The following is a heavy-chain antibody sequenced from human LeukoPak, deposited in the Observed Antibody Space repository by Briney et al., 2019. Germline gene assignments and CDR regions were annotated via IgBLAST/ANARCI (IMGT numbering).Heavy chain of an antibody. J-gene: IGHJ5*02. CDR1: GGTFSSYA. Sequence: ASVKVSCKASGGTFSSYAISWVRQAPGQGLEWMGRIIPIFGTANYAQKFQGRVTITTDESTSTAYMELSSLRSEDPAVYYCALDIVATIGQYNWFDPWGQGTLVTVSS. V-gene: IGHV1-69*05. CDR3: ALDIVATIGQYNWFDP. D-gene: IGHD5-12*01. CDR2: IIPIFGTA.